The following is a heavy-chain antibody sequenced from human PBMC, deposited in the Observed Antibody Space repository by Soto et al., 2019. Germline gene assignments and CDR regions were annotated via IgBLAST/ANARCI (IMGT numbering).Heavy chain of an antibody. CDR2: IIPIFGTA. Sequence: QVQLVQSGAEVKKPGSSVKVSCKASGGTFSSYAISWVRQAPGQGLEWMGGIIPIFGTANYAQKFQGRVTIIADESRSKAYMQLSRLRSEATAVYTLASSSSSRSSSDYWGQGTLVTVSS. V-gene: IGHV1-69*12. D-gene: IGHD6-6*01. CDR3: ASSSSSRSSSDY. J-gene: IGHJ4*02. CDR1: GGTFSSYA.